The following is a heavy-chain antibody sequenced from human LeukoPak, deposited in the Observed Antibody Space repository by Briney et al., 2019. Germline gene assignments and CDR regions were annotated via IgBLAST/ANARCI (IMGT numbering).Heavy chain of an antibody. Sequence: GGSLRLSCAASGFTFSTYNMNWVRQAPGEGLEWVSSITSGGTYTYHADSVKGRFTTSRDNAKNSLSLQLSSLRAEDTAVYYCARGHYDILTASYKWTPDYWGQGILVTVSS. CDR1: GFTFSTYN. CDR3: ARGHYDILTASYKWTPDY. D-gene: IGHD3-9*01. J-gene: IGHJ4*02. V-gene: IGHV3-21*06. CDR2: ITSGGTYT.